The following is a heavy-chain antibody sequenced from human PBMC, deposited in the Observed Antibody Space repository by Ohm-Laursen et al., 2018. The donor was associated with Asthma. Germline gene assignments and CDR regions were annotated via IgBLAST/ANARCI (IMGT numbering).Heavy chain of an antibody. CDR3: ARIGPEWELPGREYSLHH. J-gene: IGHJ1*01. CDR1: GFSFSHYP. Sequence: SLRLSCAASGFSFSHYPMTWVRQAPGKGLEWVSSISDTSKYIYYADSVRGRFTTSRDNARNSVYLQMNSLRAEDTALYYCARIGPEWELPGREYSLHHWGEGTLVTVSS. V-gene: IGHV3-21*01. D-gene: IGHD1-26*01. CDR2: ISDTSKYI.